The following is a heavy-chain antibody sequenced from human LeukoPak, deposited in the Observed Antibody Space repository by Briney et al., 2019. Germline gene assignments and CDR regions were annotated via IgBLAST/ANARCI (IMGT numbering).Heavy chain of an antibody. J-gene: IGHJ6*03. D-gene: IGHD2-21*02. CDR3: ARTQDVTYYYYYMDV. CDR2: IYTSGST. Sequence: NPSETLSLTCTVSGGSISSYYWSWIRQPAGKGLEWIGRIYTSGSTNYNPSLKSRVTMSVDTSKNQFSLKLSSVTAADTAVYYCARTQDVTYYYYYMDVWGEGTTVTVSS. CDR1: GGSISSYY. V-gene: IGHV4-4*07.